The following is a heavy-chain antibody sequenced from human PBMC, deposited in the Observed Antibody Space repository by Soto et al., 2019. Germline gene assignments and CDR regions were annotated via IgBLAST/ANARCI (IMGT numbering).Heavy chain of an antibody. D-gene: IGHD4-17*01. J-gene: IGHJ4*02. Sequence: VGRIKSKTDGGTTDYAAPVKGRFTISRDDSKNTLYLQMNSLKTEDTAVYYCTTATVTTIAFDYWGQGTLVTVSS. CDR2: IKSKTDGGTT. CDR3: TTATVTTIAFDY. V-gene: IGHV3-15*01.